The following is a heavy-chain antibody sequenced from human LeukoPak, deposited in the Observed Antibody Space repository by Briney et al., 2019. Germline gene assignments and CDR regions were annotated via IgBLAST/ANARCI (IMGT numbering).Heavy chain of an antibody. Sequence: GGSLRLSCAASGFTVSSNYMSWVRQAPGKGLEWVSVIYSGGSTYYADSVKGRFTISRDNSKNTLYLQMNSLRAEDTAVYYCAKDTSSSWYQYYYYGMDVWGQGTTVTVSS. CDR3: AKDTSSSWYQYYYYGMDV. J-gene: IGHJ6*02. D-gene: IGHD6-13*01. CDR1: GFTVSSNY. CDR2: IYSGGST. V-gene: IGHV3-53*01.